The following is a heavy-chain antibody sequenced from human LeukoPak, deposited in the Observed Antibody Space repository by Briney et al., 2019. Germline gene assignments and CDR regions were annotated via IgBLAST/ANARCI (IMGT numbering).Heavy chain of an antibody. J-gene: IGHJ4*02. D-gene: IGHD3-9*01. CDR3: ARELRDFDWLLLDY. CDR1: GGSISSGGYY. Sequence: SETLSLTCTVSGGSISSGGYYWSWIRQHPGKGLEWIGYIYYSGSTYYNPSLKSRVTISVDTSKNQFSLKLSSVTAAGTAVYYCARELRDFDWLLLDYWGQGTLVTVSS. CDR2: IYYSGST. V-gene: IGHV4-31*03.